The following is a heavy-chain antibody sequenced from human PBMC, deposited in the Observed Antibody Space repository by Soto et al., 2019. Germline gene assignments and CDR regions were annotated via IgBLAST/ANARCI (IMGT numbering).Heavy chain of an antibody. Sequence: GGSLRLSCAASGFPFTSYGMHWVRQAPGKGLEWVAIISYDGSHKYYADSVKGRFTISRDNSNNMLYLQLNSLRVEDTAVYYCAKDRAAYYYYYGMDVWGQGTTVTVSS. CDR3: AKDRAAYYYYYGMDV. CDR2: ISYDGSHK. V-gene: IGHV3-30*18. J-gene: IGHJ6*02. CDR1: GFPFTSYG. D-gene: IGHD3-10*01.